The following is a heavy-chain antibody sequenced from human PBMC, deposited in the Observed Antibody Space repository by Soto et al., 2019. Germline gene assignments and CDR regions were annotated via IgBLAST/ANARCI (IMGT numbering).Heavy chain of an antibody. CDR1: NGSLSGFS. CDR2: IHYSGRT. Sequence: SETLSLTCSVSNGSLSGFSWTWLQQPPGKILEWIGYIHYSGRTDYNPSLTSRATMSVDTSKNQFSLNLKSITAADTAVYYCVRVGVGIGNHFDSWGRGTLVTVSS. J-gene: IGHJ4*02. V-gene: IGHV4-59*12. CDR3: VRVGVGIGNHFDS. D-gene: IGHD1-26*01.